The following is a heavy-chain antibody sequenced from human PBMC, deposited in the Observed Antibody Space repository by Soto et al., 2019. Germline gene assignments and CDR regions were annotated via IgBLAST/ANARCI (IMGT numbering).Heavy chain of an antibody. CDR1: GYTFTSYY. D-gene: IGHD2-21*01. V-gene: IGHV1-46*01. J-gene: IGHJ6*02. CDR3: ARGRRGDQLLYYYYYGMDV. CDR2: INPSGGST. Sequence: GASVKVSCKASGYTFTSYYMHWVRQAPGQGLEWMGIINPSGGSTSYAQKFQGRVTMTRDTSTSTVYMELSSLRSEDTAVYYCARGRRGDQLLYYYYYGMDVWGQGTTVTVSS.